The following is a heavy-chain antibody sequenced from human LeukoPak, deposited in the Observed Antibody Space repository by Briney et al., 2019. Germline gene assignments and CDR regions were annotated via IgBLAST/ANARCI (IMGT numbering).Heavy chain of an antibody. CDR1: GYTFTSYY. CDR3: ARIVGASRFDY. V-gene: IGHV1-46*01. CDR2: INPSGGST. Sequence: ASVKVSCKASGYTFTSYYMHWVRQAPGQGLEWMGIINPSGGSTSYAQKFQGRVTMTRDTTTSTVYMELSSLRSEDTAVCYCARIVGASRFDYWGQGTLVTVSS. D-gene: IGHD1-26*01. J-gene: IGHJ4*02.